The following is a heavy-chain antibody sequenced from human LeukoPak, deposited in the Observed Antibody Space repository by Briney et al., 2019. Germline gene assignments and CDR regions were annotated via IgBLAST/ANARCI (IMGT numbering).Heavy chain of an antibody. D-gene: IGHD3-22*01. CDR2: MNPNSGNT. CDR3: ARASYYYDSSGYYLNGYYYYYMDV. J-gene: IGHJ6*03. V-gene: IGHV1-8*01. CDR1: GYTFTSYD. Sequence: ASAKVSCKASGYTFTSYDINWVRQATGQGLEWMGWMNPNSGNTGYAQKFQGRVTMTRNTSISTAYMELSSLRSEDTAVYYCARASYYYDSSGYYLNGYYYYYMDVWGKGTTVTISS.